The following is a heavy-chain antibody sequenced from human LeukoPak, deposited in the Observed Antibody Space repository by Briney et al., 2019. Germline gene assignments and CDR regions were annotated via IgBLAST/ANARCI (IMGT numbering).Heavy chain of an antibody. CDR2: IYYSGST. CDR3: ARGESSSPENAFDI. J-gene: IGHJ3*02. V-gene: IGHV4-30-4*08. CDR1: GFTFSSSA. Sequence: LRLSCAASGFTFSSSAMSWIRQPPGKGLEWIGYIYYSGSTYYNPSLKSRVTISADTSKNQFSLKLSSVTAADTAVYYCARGESSSPENAFDIWGQGTMVTVSS. D-gene: IGHD6-6*01.